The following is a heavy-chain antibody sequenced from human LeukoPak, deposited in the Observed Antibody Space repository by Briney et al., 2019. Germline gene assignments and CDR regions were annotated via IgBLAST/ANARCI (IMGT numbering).Heavy chain of an antibody. J-gene: IGHJ4*02. Sequence: ASVKVSCKASGGTFSSYAISWVRQAPGQGLEWMGGIIPIFGTANYAQKFQGRVTITADESTSTAYMGLSSLRSEDTAVYYCARDRTSGSYGYWGQGTLVTVSS. CDR1: GGTFSSYA. V-gene: IGHV1-69*01. D-gene: IGHD1-26*01. CDR2: IIPIFGTA. CDR3: ARDRTSGSYGY.